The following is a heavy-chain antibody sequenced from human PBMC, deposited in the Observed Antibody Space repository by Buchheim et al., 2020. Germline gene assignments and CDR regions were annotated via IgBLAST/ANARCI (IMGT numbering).Heavy chain of an antibody. J-gene: IGHJ4*02. D-gene: IGHD2-8*02. CDR3: ARGDPGITVGDY. CDR1: GFALSGYG. V-gene: IGHV3-33*01. CDR2: IRYDGSTT. Sequence: QVQLVESGGGVVQPGRSLTVSCVASGFALSGYGMHWVRQAPGKGLEWVALIRYDGSTTNYADSVKGRFTTSRDNSKNTLYLQRNSLRVEDTAVYYCARGDPGITVGDYWGQGTL.